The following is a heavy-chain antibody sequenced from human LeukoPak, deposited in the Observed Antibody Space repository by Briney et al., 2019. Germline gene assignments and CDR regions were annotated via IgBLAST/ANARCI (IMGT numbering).Heavy chain of an antibody. V-gene: IGHV3-23*01. CDR3: AKGDSSGSSSDY. Sequence: GGSLRLSCAASGFTFSSYAMSWVRQAPGKGLEWVSTISGSGGSTYYADSVKGRFTISRDNSKNTLYLQMNSLRAEDTAVYYCAKGDSSGSSSDYWGQGTLVTVSS. CDR1: GFTFSSYA. CDR2: ISGSGGST. J-gene: IGHJ4*02. D-gene: IGHD6-19*01.